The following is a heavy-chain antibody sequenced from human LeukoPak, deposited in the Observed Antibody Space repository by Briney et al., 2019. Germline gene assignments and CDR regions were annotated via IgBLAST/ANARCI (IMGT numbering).Heavy chain of an antibody. J-gene: IGHJ4*02. V-gene: IGHV3-23*01. D-gene: IGHD3-16*02. CDR3: ATYVWGSYRYVES. CDR1: GFTFNTYS. Sequence: GGSLRLSCAASGFTFNTYSIAWVRQAPGKGLEWVTGITSSGDPIYYADSVKGRFTISRDNSKNTLYLQMNSLRAEDTAVYYRATYVWGSYRYVESWGQGTLVTVSS. CDR2: ITSSGDPI.